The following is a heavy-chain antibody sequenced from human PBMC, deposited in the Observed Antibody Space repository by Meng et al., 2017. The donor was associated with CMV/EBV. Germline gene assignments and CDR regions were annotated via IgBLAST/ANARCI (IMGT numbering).Heavy chain of an antibody. CDR1: GGCFSGYY. Sequence: QWKRQQGDEGLLKPSETLSLTSAVYGGCFSGYYWSRLRPRQGKGLEWIGESNNSGTTYAQTSLKSRVTTSVDTSKTQFSLKMSSGTDAAAAVYYCARGRQWLVRGWFDPWGQGTLVTGSS. J-gene: IGHJ5*02. CDR2: SNNSGTT. D-gene: IGHD6-19*01. CDR3: ARGRQWLVRGWFDP. V-gene: IGHV4-34*01.